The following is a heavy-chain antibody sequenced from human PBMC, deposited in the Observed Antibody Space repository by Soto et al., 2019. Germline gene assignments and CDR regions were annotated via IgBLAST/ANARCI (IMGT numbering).Heavy chain of an antibody. V-gene: IGHV3-23*01. CDR1: GFTFSSYA. CDR3: AKDRGRGYDWFDS. J-gene: IGHJ5*01. CDR2: ISGSGGST. D-gene: IGHD5-12*01. Sequence: EVQLLESGGGLVQPGGSLRLSCAASGFTFSSYAMSWVRQAPGKGLEWVSAISGSGGSTFYADSVKGRFTISRDTSKNTVLLQMNSLRAEDTAVYYCAKDRGRGYDWFDSWGQGTLVTVSS.